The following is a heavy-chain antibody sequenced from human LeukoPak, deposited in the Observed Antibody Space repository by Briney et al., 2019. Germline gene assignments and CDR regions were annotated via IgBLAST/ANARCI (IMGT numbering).Heavy chain of an antibody. Sequence: SVKVSCKASGYTFTSYAISWVRQAPGQGLEWMGGIIPSLGTANYAQKFKGRVTITADKSTSTAYMELSSLRSEDTAVYYCARDRIAVAGRKYYYYMDVWGKGTTVTVSS. CDR3: ARDRIAVAGRKYYYYMDV. CDR2: IIPSLGTA. J-gene: IGHJ6*03. D-gene: IGHD6-19*01. V-gene: IGHV1-69*06. CDR1: GYTFTSYA.